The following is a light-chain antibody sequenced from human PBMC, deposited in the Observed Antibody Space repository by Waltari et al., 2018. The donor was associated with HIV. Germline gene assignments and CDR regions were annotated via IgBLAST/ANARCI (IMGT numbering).Light chain of an antibody. CDR2: RNF. CDR1: RSDIGTNS. Sequence: QSVLTQSPSTSGTPGQTVTIPCSGTRSDIGTNSGLWYQQVPGEAPKPPIYRNFQRPSGVPARFSGSKSGTSASLAISGLRSEDEAEYHCASWDDSLGGRWVFGGGTKLTVL. J-gene: IGLJ3*02. V-gene: IGLV1-47*01. CDR3: ASWDDSLGGRWV.